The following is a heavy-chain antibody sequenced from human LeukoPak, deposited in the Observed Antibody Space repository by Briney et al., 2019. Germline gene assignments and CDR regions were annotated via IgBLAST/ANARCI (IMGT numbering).Heavy chain of an antibody. Sequence: ASVKVSCTASGYTFTSYGISWVRQAPGQGLEWMGWISAYNGNTNYAQKLQGRVTMTTDTSTSTAYMELRSLRSDDTAVYYCARDTLGGVIVISAEFDYWGQGTLVTVSS. CDR2: ISAYNGNT. CDR3: ARDTLGGVIVISAEFDY. J-gene: IGHJ4*02. D-gene: IGHD3-16*02. V-gene: IGHV1-18*01. CDR1: GYTFTSYG.